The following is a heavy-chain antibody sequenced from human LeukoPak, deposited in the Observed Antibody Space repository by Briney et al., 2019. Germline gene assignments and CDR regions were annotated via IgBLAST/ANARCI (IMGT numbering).Heavy chain of an antibody. CDR2: INPNSGGT. Sequence: ASVKVSCKASGYTFTGYYMHWVRQAPGQGLEWMGRINPNSGGTNYALKFQGRVTMTRDTSISTAYMELSRLRSDDTAVYYCARDRPAMGATGDAFDIWGQGTMVTVSS. CDR1: GYTFTGYY. CDR3: ARDRPAMGATGDAFDI. D-gene: IGHD1-26*01. V-gene: IGHV1-2*06. J-gene: IGHJ3*02.